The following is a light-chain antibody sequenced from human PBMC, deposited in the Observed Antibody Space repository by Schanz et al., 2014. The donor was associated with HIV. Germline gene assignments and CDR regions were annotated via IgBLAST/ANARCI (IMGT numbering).Light chain of an antibody. CDR2: EGS. CDR1: SSDVGTYNL. CDR3: CSYEGSNNWV. Sequence: QSALTQPPSVSGSPGQSVTISCTGTSSDVGTYNLVSWYQQHPGKAPKVLIYEGSKRPSGVSNRFTGSTSGNTASLTISGLQAEDEADYHCCSYEGSNNWVFGTGTKLTVL. V-gene: IGLV2-23*01. J-gene: IGLJ1*01.